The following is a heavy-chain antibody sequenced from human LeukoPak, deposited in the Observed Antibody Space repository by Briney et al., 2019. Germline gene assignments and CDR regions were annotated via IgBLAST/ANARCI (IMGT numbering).Heavy chain of an antibody. CDR3: AKGIDSVYYYFGMDV. V-gene: IGHV1-69*04. D-gene: IGHD2-15*01. CDR1: GGTFSSYA. J-gene: IGHJ6*02. Sequence: GASVKVSCKASGGTFSSYAISWVRQAPGQGLEWMGRIIPILGIANYAQKFQGRVTITADKSTSTAYMELSSLRSEDTAVYYCAKGIDSVYYYFGMDVWGQGTTVTVSS. CDR2: IIPILGIA.